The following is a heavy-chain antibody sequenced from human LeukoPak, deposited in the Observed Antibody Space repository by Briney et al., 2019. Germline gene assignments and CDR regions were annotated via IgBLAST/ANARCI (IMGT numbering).Heavy chain of an antibody. Sequence: PGGSLRLSCAASGFTFSSYAMHWVRQAPGKGLEWVAVISYDGSNKYYADSVKGRFTISRDNSKNTLYLQMNSLRAEDTAVYYCARDGENYDSSGYYYGSFDYWGQGTLVTVSS. V-gene: IGHV3-30-3*01. D-gene: IGHD3-22*01. CDR2: ISYDGSNK. CDR3: ARDGENYDSSGYYYGSFDY. J-gene: IGHJ4*02. CDR1: GFTFSSYA.